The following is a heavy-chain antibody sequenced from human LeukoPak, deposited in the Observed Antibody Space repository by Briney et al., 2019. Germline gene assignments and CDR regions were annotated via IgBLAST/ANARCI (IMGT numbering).Heavy chain of an antibody. Sequence: SETLSLTCTVSGGSISSSSYSWGWIRQPPGKGLEWIGSIYYSGSTYYNPSLKSRVTISVDTSKNQFSLKLSSVTAADTAVYYCARFGWFGEFSDIWGQGTMVTVSS. CDR3: ARFGWFGEFSDI. CDR2: IYYSGST. D-gene: IGHD3-10*01. J-gene: IGHJ3*02. V-gene: IGHV4-39*07. CDR1: GGSISSSSYS.